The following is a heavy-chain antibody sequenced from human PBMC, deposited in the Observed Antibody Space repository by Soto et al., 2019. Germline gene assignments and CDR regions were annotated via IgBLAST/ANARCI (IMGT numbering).Heavy chain of an antibody. CDR2: IYYSGST. CDR1: GGSISSYY. CDR3: ARYAGSWGQIYYYYMDV. D-gene: IGHD6-13*01. V-gene: IGHV4-59*08. Sequence: SETLSLTCTVSGGSISSYYWSWIRQPPGKGLEWIGYIYYSGSTNYNPSLKSRVTISVDTSKNQFSLKLSSVTAADTAVYYCARYAGSWGQIYYYYMDVWGKGTTVTVSS. J-gene: IGHJ6*03.